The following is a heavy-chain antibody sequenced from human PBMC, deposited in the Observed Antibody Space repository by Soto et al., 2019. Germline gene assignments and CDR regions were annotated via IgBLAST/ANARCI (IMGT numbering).Heavy chain of an antibody. CDR1: GYSFTSYW. Sequence: GESLKISCKGSGYSFTSYWIGWVRQMPGKGLEWMGIIYPGDSDTRYSPSFQGQVTISADKSISTAYLQWSSLKASDTAMYYCARQGGYYDFWSGYYKLAPYYMDVWGKGTTVTVSS. V-gene: IGHV5-51*01. CDR3: ARQGGYYDFWSGYYKLAPYYMDV. CDR2: IYPGDSDT. D-gene: IGHD3-3*01. J-gene: IGHJ6*03.